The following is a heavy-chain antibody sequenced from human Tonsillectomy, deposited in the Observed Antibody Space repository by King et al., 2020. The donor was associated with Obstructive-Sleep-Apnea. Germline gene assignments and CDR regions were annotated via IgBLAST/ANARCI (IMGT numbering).Heavy chain of an antibody. Sequence: VQLVESGGGVVQPGRSLRLSCAASGFTLSNYAMHWVRQAPGKGLEWVAVMSYDENDKYYADSVKGRFIISRDNSKNTLYLQMNSLRAEYTAVYYCAGDERPWERLCNFDYWGQGTLVTVSS. CDR1: GFTLSNYA. D-gene: IGHD1-26*01. CDR2: MSYDENDK. CDR3: AGDERPWERLCNFDY. J-gene: IGHJ4*02. V-gene: IGHV3-30*04.